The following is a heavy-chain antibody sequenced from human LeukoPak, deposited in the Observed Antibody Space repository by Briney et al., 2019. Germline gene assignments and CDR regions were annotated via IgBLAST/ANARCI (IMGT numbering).Heavy chain of an antibody. J-gene: IGHJ4*02. CDR1: GYIFTSYW. Sequence: GESLKISCQTSGYIFTSYWIGWVRQMPGQGLEWMGIIYVGDSDTSYSPSFQGQVTISADKSITTAYLQWSSLKASDTAMYYCARSGERSTSGFDYWGQGTLVTVSS. CDR2: IYVGDSDT. CDR3: ARSGERSTSGFDY. V-gene: IGHV5-51*01. D-gene: IGHD5/OR15-5a*01.